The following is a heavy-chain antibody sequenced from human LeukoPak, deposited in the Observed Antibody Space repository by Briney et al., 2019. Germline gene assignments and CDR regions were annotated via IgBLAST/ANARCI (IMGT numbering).Heavy chain of an antibody. V-gene: IGHV4-61*02. CDR3: ARDGYYDYVWGSYPPGAFDI. D-gene: IGHD3-16*02. Sequence: SQTPSLTCTVSGGSISSGSYYWSWIRQPAGKGLEWIGRIYTSGSTNYNPSLKSRVTISVDTSKNQFSLKLSSVTAADTAVYYCARDGYYDYVWGSYPPGAFDIWGQGTMVTVSS. CDR1: GGSISSGSYY. CDR2: IYTSGST. J-gene: IGHJ3*02.